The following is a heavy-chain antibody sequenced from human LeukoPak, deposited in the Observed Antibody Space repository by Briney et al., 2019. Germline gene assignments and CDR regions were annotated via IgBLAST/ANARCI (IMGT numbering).Heavy chain of an antibody. CDR2: IYHSGNT. Sequence: SETLSLTCTVSGYSISSGYYWGWIRQSPGKGLEWIGSIYHSGNTYYNPSLKSRVTISVDTSKNQFSLKLNSVTAADTAVYYCARVRVIAVAGAESWGQGILVTVSS. CDR3: ARVRVIAVAGAES. D-gene: IGHD6-19*01. J-gene: IGHJ5*02. CDR1: GYSISSGYY. V-gene: IGHV4-38-2*02.